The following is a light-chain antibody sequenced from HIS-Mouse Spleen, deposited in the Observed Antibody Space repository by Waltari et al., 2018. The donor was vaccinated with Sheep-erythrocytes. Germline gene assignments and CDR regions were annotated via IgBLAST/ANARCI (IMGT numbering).Light chain of an antibody. J-gene: IGKJ3*01. V-gene: IGKV3-20*01. CDR2: GAS. Sequence: EIVLTQSPGTLSLSPGERATLSCRASQSVSSSYLAWYQQKPGQAPRLLIYGASSRAPGIPDRFSGSWSGTDFTLTIIRLEPEDFAVYYCQQYGSSPFTFGPGTKVDIK. CDR3: QQYGSSPFT. CDR1: QSVSSSY.